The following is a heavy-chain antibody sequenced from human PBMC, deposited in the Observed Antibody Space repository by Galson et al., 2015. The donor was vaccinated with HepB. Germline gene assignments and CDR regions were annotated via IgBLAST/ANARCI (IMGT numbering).Heavy chain of an antibody. CDR1: GFTFSSYG. CDR3: AKVQGGYSGYDSDY. D-gene: IGHD5-12*01. Sequence: SLRLSCAASGFTFSSYGMHWVRQAPGKGLEWVAVISYDGSNKYYADSVKGRFTISRDNSKNTLYLQMNSLRAEDTAVYYCAKVQGGYSGYDSDYWGQGTLVTVSS. CDR2: ISYDGSNK. V-gene: IGHV3-30*18. J-gene: IGHJ4*02.